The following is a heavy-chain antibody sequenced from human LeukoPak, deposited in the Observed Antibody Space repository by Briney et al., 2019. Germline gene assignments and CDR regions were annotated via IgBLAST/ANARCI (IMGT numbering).Heavy chain of an antibody. J-gene: IGHJ4*02. CDR2: IYYSGST. CDR1: GGSISSYY. CDR3: ARALVGATRFDY. V-gene: IGHV4-59*01. D-gene: IGHD1-26*01. Sequence: SETLSLTCTVSGGSISSYYWSWIRQPPGKGLEWIGYIYYSGSTNYNPSLKSRVTISVGTSKNQFSLKLSSVTAADTAVYYCARALVGATRFDYWGQGTLVTVSS.